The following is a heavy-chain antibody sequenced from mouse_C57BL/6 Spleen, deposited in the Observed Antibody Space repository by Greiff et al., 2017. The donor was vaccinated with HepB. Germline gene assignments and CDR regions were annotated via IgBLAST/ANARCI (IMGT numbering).Heavy chain of an antibody. Sequence: QVQLQQSGPGLVQPSQSLSITCTVSGFSLTSYGVHWVRQSPGKGLEWLGVIWSGGSTDYNAAFISRLSISKDNSKSQVFFKMNSLQADDTAIYYCASPYDGYPLAYWGQGTLVTVSA. J-gene: IGHJ3*01. D-gene: IGHD2-3*01. CDR1: GFSLTSYG. CDR2: IWSGGST. CDR3: ASPYDGYPLAY. V-gene: IGHV2-2*01.